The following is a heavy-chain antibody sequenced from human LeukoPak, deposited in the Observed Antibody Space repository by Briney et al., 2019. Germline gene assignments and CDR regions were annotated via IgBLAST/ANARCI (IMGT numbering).Heavy chain of an antibody. D-gene: IGHD2-2*01. Sequence: GGSLRLSCAASGFTFSSYAMSWVRQAPGKGLEWVSAISGSGGSTYYVDSVKGRFTISRDNSKNTLYLQMNSLRAEDTAVYYCAKGRKGVVVPAATDAFDIWGQGTMVTVSS. CDR2: ISGSGGST. CDR1: GFTFSSYA. J-gene: IGHJ3*02. V-gene: IGHV3-23*01. CDR3: AKGRKGVVVPAATDAFDI.